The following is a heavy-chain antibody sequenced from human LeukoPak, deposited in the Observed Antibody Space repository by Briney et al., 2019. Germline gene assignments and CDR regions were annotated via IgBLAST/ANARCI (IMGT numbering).Heavy chain of an antibody. Sequence: SQTLSLTCTVSGGSISSGGYYWSWIRQHPGTGLEWIGYIYYSGSTYYNPYLKSRVTISVDTSKNQFSLKLSSVTAADTAVYYCARASYDYVWGSYRRYYFDYWGQGTLVTVSS. CDR2: IYYSGST. CDR1: GGSISSGGYY. J-gene: IGHJ4*02. V-gene: IGHV4-31*03. D-gene: IGHD3-16*02. CDR3: ARASYDYVWGSYRRYYFDY.